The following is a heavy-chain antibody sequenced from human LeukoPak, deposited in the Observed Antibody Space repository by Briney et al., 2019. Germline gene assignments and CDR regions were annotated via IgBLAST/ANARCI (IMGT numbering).Heavy chain of an antibody. CDR3: ARAPPPYSSSDY. CDR2: IIPILGIA. CDR1: GGTFSSYA. D-gene: IGHD6-6*01. Sequence: SVKVSCKASGGTFSSYAVSWVRQAPGQGLEWMGRIIPILGIANYAQKFQGRVTITADKSTSTAYMELSSLRSEDTAVYYCARAPPPYSSSDYWGQGTLVTVSS. J-gene: IGHJ4*02. V-gene: IGHV1-69*04.